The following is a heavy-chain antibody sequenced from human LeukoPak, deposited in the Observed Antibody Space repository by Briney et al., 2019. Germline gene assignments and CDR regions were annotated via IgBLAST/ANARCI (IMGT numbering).Heavy chain of an antibody. J-gene: IGHJ3*02. CDR3: ARVPSGSFDAFDI. CDR2: INHSGST. CDR1: GGSFSGYY. D-gene: IGHD3-3*01. V-gene: IGHV4-34*01. Sequence: SETLSLTCAVYGGSFSGYYWSWIRQPPGKGLEWIGEINHSGSTNYNPSLKSRVTISVDTSKNQFSLKLSSVTAADTAVYYCARVPSGSFDAFDIWGQGTMVTVSS.